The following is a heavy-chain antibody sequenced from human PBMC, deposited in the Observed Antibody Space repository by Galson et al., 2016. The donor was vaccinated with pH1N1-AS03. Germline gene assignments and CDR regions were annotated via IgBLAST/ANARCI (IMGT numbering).Heavy chain of an antibody. D-gene: IGHD6-13*01. J-gene: IGHJ5*01. V-gene: IGHV3-9*01. CDR2: IMGISDLI. Sequence: SLRLSCAGSGFALHDSAMHWVRQAPGKGLEWVAGIMGISDLIRYADSVKGRFTLSRDIGKNSLFLQMNSLRTEDTAFYYCVKSGTYSSSRGWFDSWGQGTLV. CDR1: GFALHDSA. CDR3: VKSGTYSSSRGWFDS.